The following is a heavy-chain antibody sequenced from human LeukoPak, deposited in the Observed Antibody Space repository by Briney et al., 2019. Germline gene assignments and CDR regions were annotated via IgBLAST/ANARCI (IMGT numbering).Heavy chain of an antibody. J-gene: IGHJ4*02. V-gene: IGHV4-39*07. CDR3: ARDRSYFDY. Sequence: SETLSLTCTVSGGSISSSSYYWGWIRQPPGKGLEWIGSIYYSGSTYYNPSLKSRVTVSVDTSKNQFSLKLSSVTAADTAVYYCARDRSYFDYWGQGTLVTVSS. CDR2: IYYSGST. CDR1: GGSISSSSYY.